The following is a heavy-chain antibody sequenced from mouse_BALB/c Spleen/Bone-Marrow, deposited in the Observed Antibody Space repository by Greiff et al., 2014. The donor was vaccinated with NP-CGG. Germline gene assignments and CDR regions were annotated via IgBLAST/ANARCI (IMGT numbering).Heavy chain of an antibody. CDR2: IWAGGST. J-gene: IGHJ3*01. V-gene: IGHV2-9*02. D-gene: IGHD2-4*01. Sequence: VQLVESGPGLVAPSQSLSITCTVSGFSLTSYGAHWVRQPPGKGLEWLGVIWAGGSTNYNSALMSRLSISKDNSRSQVFLKMNSLQTDDTAMYYCARDRGDYVFAYWGQGTLVTVSA. CDR3: ARDRGDYVFAY. CDR1: GFSLTSYG.